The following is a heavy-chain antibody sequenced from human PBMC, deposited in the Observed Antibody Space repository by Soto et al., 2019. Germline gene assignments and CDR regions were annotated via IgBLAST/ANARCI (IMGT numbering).Heavy chain of an antibody. J-gene: IGHJ4*02. CDR2: IKSKTDGGTT. D-gene: IGHD3-3*01. Sequence: GGSLRLSCAASGFTFSNAWMSWVRQAPGKGLEWVGRIKSKTDGGTTDYAAPVKGRFTISRDDSKNTLYLQMNSLKTEDTAVYYCTTDPRDYDFWSGYYICDYWGQGTLVTVSS. CDR1: GFTFSNAW. CDR3: TTDPRDYDFWSGYYICDY. V-gene: IGHV3-15*01.